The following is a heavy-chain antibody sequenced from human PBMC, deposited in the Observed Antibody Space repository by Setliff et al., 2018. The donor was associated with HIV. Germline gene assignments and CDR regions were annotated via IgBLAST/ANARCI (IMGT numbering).Heavy chain of an antibody. CDR3: ARDYYDSSGYYYRDAFDM. V-gene: IGHV3-48*03. J-gene: IGHJ3*02. CDR2: ISSSGRTI. D-gene: IGHD3-22*01. CDR1: GFTFSSYE. Sequence: GGSLRLSCAASGFTFSSYEMNWVRQAPGKGLEWVSYISSSGRTIYYADSVKGRFTISRDNAKNSLYLQMNSLRAEDTAVYYCARDYYDSSGYYYRDAFDMWGQGTMVTVSS.